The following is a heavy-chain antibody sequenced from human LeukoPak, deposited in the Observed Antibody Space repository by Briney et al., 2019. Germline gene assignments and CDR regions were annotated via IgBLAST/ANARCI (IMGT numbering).Heavy chain of an antibody. Sequence: GGSLRLSCAASGFTFTNYAMSWVRQAPGKGLEWVSSITSSGNTYYTDPVKGRFTISRDNSKNTLYLQMNSLRAEDTAVYYCGRGGREIDYWGPGTLVTVSS. D-gene: IGHD5-24*01. J-gene: IGHJ4*02. CDR3: GRGGREIDY. V-gene: IGHV3-23*01. CDR1: GFTFTNYA. CDR2: ITSSGNT.